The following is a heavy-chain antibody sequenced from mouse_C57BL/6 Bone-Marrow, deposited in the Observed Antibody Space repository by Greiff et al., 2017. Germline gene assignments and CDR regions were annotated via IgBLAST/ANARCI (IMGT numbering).Heavy chain of an antibody. J-gene: IGHJ3*01. V-gene: IGHV1-82*01. CDR3: ASNYDFAY. CDR1: GYAFSSSW. D-gene: IGHD1-1*01. Sequence: VQLQQSGPELVKPGASVKISCKASGYAFSSSWMNWVKQRPGNGLEWIGRIYPGDGDTNYNGKFKGKATLTADKSSSTAYMQLSSLTSEDSAVYFCASNYDFAYWGQGTLVTVSA. CDR2: IYPGDGDT.